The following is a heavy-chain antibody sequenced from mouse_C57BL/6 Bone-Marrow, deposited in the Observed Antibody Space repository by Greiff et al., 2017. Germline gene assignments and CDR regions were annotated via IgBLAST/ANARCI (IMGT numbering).Heavy chain of an antibody. CDR1: GYTFTSHW. CDR3: ASWEYDYDLAWFAY. CDR2: IFPGSGST. D-gene: IGHD2-4*01. Sequence: QVQLQQSGPELVRPGASVKISCKAPGYTFTSHWMQWVRQRPGQGLEWIGEIFPGSGSTYYNEKFKGKATLTVDTSSSTAYMQLSSLTSEVSAVYFCASWEYDYDLAWFAYWGQGTLVTVSA. J-gene: IGHJ3*01. V-gene: IGHV1-56*01.